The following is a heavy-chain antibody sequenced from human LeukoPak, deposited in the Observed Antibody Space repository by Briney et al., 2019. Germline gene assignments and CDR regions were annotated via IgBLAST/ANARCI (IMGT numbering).Heavy chain of an antibody. CDR1: GGSISSSSHY. V-gene: IGHV4-39*01. CDR3: ARLLTMISVN. D-gene: IGHD3-22*01. J-gene: IGHJ4*02. CDR2: IYYSGST. Sequence: SETLSLTCTVSGGSISSSSHYWGWIRQPPGTGLEWIGSIYYSGSTYYNPSLKSRVTISVDTSKNQFSLKLSSVTAADTAVYCCARLLTMISVNWGQGTLVTVSS.